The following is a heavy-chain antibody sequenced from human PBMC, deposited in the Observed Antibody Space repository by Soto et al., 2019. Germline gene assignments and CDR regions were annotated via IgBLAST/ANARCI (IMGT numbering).Heavy chain of an antibody. D-gene: IGHD6-6*01. CDR3: ARAGYSSSHLAY. CDR1: GGSISSSSYY. CDR2: IYYSGST. J-gene: IGHJ4*02. Sequence: SETLSLTCTVSGGSISSSSYYWGWIRQPPGKGLEWIGSIYYSGSTYYNPSLKSRVTISVDTSKNQFSLKLSSVTAADTAVYYCARAGYSSSHLAYWGQGTLVTVYS. V-gene: IGHV4-39*07.